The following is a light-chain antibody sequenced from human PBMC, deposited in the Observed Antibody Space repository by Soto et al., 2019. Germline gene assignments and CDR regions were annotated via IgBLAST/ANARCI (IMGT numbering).Light chain of an antibody. J-gene: IGLJ2*01. Sequence: QSVLTQPPSVSGAPGQRVTISCIGSSSNFGAGYDVHWFQQLPGAAPKLLIYGNINRPSGVPDRFSGSKSGTSASLAITGLQAEDEADYYCQSYDSSLSGSVVFGGGTKLTVL. CDR3: QSYDSSLSGSVV. CDR2: GNI. CDR1: SSNFGAGYD. V-gene: IGLV1-40*01.